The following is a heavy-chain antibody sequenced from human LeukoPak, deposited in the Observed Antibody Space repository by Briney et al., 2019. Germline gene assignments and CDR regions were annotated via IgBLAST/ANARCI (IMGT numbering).Heavy chain of an antibody. J-gene: IGHJ4*02. CDR1: GGSISSFY. Sequence: SETLSLTCTVSGGSISSFYWSWIRQPAGKGLEWIGRIYTSGSTNYNPSLKSRVTMSLDTSKNQFSLKLSSVTAADTAVYYCARVGMTAVTFFNYWGQGTLVTVSS. V-gene: IGHV4-4*07. CDR3: ARVGMTAVTFFNY. D-gene: IGHD4-17*01. CDR2: IYTSGST.